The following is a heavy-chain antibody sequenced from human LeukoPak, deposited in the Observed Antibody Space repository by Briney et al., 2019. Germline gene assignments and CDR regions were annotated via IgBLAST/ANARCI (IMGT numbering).Heavy chain of an antibody. CDR1: GFTFSSSW. CDR2: IKEDGREK. Sequence: GGSLRLSCATSGFTFSSSWMSWVRQAPGKGLECVANIKEDGREKYYVDSVKGRFTISRDNAMNSLYLQMNSLRAEDTAIYYCARSLPYGTTWYGRSDFWGQGTLVTVSS. D-gene: IGHD6-13*01. J-gene: IGHJ4*02. CDR3: ARSLPYGTTWYGRSDF. V-gene: IGHV3-7*03.